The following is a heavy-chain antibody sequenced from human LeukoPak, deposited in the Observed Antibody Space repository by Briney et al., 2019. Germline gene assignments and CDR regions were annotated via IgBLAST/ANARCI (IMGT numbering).Heavy chain of an antibody. CDR2: FSTSGSTI. CDR1: GFSFRNHE. D-gene: IGHD2-15*01. CDR3: LGYCSGGNCYSGGY. V-gene: IGHV3-48*03. Sequence: NPGGSLRLSCAAFGFSFRNHEMNWVRQAPGKGREWVSYFSTSGSTIYCADSVKGRFTLSRDNAENAQYLQMNSLRAEDTAVYYCLGYCSGGNCYSGGYWGQGTLVTVSS. J-gene: IGHJ4*02.